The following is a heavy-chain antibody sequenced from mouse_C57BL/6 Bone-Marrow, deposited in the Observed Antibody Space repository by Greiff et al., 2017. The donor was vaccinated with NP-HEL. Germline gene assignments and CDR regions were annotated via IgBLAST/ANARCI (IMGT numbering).Heavy chain of an antibody. CDR2: ISNLAYSI. D-gene: IGHD2-2*01. Sequence: EVQGVESGGGLVQPGGSLKLSCAASGFTFSDYGMAWVRPAPRKGPEWVAFISNLAYSIYYADTVTGRFTISRENAKNTLYLEMSSLRSEDTAMYYCARLYYGYDCWYFDVWGTGTTVTVSS. J-gene: IGHJ1*03. CDR1: GFTFSDYG. V-gene: IGHV5-15*01. CDR3: ARLYYGYDCWYFDV.